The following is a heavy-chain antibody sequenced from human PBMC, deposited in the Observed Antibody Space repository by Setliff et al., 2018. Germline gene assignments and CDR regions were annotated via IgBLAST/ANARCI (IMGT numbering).Heavy chain of an antibody. CDR1: GGSLRGNAIF. Sequence: SETLSLTCTVSGGSLRGNAIFWGWIRQPPGKGLEWIGSIYYTGDTYYNPSLKSRVTMSGDTSRNQLSLKLTSVTAADTAVYYCARHVGSRSRGYNYYYYYMDVWGKGTTVTVSS. CDR2: IYYTGDT. D-gene: IGHD3-10*01. CDR3: ARHVGSRSRGYNYYYYYMDV. V-gene: IGHV4-39*01. J-gene: IGHJ6*03.